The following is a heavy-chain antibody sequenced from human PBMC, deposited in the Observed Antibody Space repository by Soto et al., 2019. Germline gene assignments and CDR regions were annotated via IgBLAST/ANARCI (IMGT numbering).Heavy chain of an antibody. CDR2: IYYSGST. Sequence: SETLSLTCTVSGGSISSYYWSWIRQPPGKGLEWIGYIYYSGSTNYNPSLKSRVTISVDTSKNQFSLKLSSVTAADTAVYYCARARYYYDSSGYLWSDPWGQGTLVTVSS. V-gene: IGHV4-59*01. D-gene: IGHD3-22*01. CDR3: ARARYYYDSSGYLWSDP. J-gene: IGHJ5*02. CDR1: GGSISSYY.